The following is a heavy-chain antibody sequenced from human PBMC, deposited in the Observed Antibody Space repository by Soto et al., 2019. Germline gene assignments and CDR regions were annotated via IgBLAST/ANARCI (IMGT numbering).Heavy chain of an antibody. D-gene: IGHD3-22*01. CDR3: ALTFYYDSSGSQYNWFDH. J-gene: IGHJ5*02. CDR2: IYPGDSDT. CDR1: GYSFTSYW. V-gene: IGHV5-51*01. Sequence: PXESLKIYCKGCGYSFTSYWIGWVRQMPGKGLEWMGIIYPGDSDTRYSPSFQGQVTISADKSISTAYLQWSSLKASDTAMYYCALTFYYDSSGSQYNWFDHWGQGTLVTVSS.